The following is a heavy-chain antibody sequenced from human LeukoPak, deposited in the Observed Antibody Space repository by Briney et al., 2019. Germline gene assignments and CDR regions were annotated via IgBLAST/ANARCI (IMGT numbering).Heavy chain of an antibody. D-gene: IGHD6-13*01. J-gene: IGHJ6*02. CDR3: ARVTRGQQLVRYYYYGMDV. CDR1: GYTFTSYG. CDR2: ISAYNGNT. Sequence: ASVKVPCKASGYTFTSYGISWVRQAPGQGLEWMGWISAYNGNTNYAQKLQGRVTMTTDTSTSTAYMELRSLRSDDTAVYYCARVTRGQQLVRYYYYGMDVWGQGTTVTVSS. V-gene: IGHV1-18*01.